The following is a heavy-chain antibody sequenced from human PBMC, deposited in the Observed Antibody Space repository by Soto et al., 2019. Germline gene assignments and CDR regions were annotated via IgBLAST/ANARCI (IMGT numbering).Heavy chain of an antibody. Sequence: GGSLRLSCAASGFTFSSYAMHWVRQAPGKGLAWVAVISYDGSNKYYADSVKGRFTISRDNSKNTLYLQMNSLRAEDTAVYYCARGYAGWIQLWFGAPDYWGQGTLVTVSS. CDR3: ARGYAGWIQLWFGAPDY. CDR2: ISYDGSNK. J-gene: IGHJ4*02. CDR1: GFTFSSYA. V-gene: IGHV3-30-3*01. D-gene: IGHD5-18*01.